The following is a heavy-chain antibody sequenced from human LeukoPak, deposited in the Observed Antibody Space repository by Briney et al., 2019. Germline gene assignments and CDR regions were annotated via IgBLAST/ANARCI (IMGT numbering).Heavy chain of an antibody. CDR1: GGSISSSSYY. V-gene: IGHV4-31*03. CDR3: ARHVEMATIAYYYYGMDV. J-gene: IGHJ6*02. D-gene: IGHD5-24*01. Sequence: PSETLSLTCTVSGGSISSSSYYWGWIRQHPGKGLEWIVYIYYSGSTYYNPSLKSRVTISVDTSKNQFSLKLSSVTAADTAVYYCARHVEMATIAYYYYGMDVWGQGTTVTVSS. CDR2: IYYSGST.